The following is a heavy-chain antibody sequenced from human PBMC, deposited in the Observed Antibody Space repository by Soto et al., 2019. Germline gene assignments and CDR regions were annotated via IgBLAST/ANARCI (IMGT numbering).Heavy chain of an antibody. CDR2: IYYSGST. CDR3: ARRVAAAPMYAFDI. Sequence: QVQLQESGPGLVKPSETLSLTCTVSGGSISNYYWTWNRQTPGKGLEWIGYIYYSGSTNYNPSLKSRVTISLDTSKNQFSLNLNSVTSADTAVYFCARRVAAAPMYAFDIWGQGTMVTVSS. D-gene: IGHD6-13*01. CDR1: GGSISNYY. V-gene: IGHV4-59*01. J-gene: IGHJ3*02.